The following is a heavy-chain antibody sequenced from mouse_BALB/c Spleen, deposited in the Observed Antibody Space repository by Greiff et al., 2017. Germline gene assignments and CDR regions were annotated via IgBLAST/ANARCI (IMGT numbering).Heavy chain of an antibody. Sequence: DVKLVESGGGLVQPGGSLRLSCATSGFTFTDYYMSWVRQPPGKALEWLGFIRNKANGYTTEYSASVKGRFTISRDNSQSILYLQMNTLRAEDSATYYCARDIRPFDYWGQGTTLTVSS. CDR2: IRNKANGYTT. CDR1: GFTFTDYY. J-gene: IGHJ2*01. CDR3: ARDIRPFDY. V-gene: IGHV7-3*02.